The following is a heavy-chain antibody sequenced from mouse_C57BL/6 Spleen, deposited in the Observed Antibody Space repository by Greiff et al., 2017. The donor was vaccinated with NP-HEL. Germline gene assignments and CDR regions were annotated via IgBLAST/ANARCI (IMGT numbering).Heavy chain of an antibody. CDR3: ERWVLRPYAMDY. J-gene: IGHJ4*01. D-gene: IGHD2-3*01. CDR1: GYAFSSSW. V-gene: IGHV1-82*01. CDR2: IDPGDGDT. Sequence: VPLQQSGPELVKPGASVKISCKASGYAFSSSWMHWVKQRPGKGLEWIGRIDPGDGDTTYNGQFKGKATLTADKSSSTAYMQLSSLTAEDSAVYFGERWVLRPYAMDYWGQGTSVTVSS.